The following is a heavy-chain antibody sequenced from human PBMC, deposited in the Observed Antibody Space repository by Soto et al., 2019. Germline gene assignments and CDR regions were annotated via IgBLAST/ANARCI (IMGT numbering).Heavy chain of an antibody. V-gene: IGHV3-33*01. CDR2: IWYDGTQK. CDR1: GFTFNTYS. Sequence: QVQLEESGGGVVQPGRSLRLSCEASGFTFNTYSMHWVRQPPGKGLEWLAAIWYDGTQKYYADSVKGRFIISRDNSKKPLYLERNSLRAEDTAVYYCARAGGTTVTGLWHFDSWGQGTLVTVSS. J-gene: IGHJ4*02. CDR3: ARAGGTTVTGLWHFDS. D-gene: IGHD4-17*01.